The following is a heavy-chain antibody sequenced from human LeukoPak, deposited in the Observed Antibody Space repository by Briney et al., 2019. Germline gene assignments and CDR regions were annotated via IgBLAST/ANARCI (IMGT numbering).Heavy chain of an antibody. J-gene: IGHJ1*01. V-gene: IGHV1-69*01. D-gene: IGHD3-22*01. CDR1: GGTFSSYA. CDR3: ATDYYDSSGYYFYFQH. CDR2: IIPIFGTA. Sequence: SVKVSCKASGGTFSSYAISWVRQAPGQGLEWMGGIIPIFGTANYAQKFQGRVTITADESTSTAYMELSSLRSEDTAVYYCATDYYDSSGYYFYFQHWGQGTLVTVSS.